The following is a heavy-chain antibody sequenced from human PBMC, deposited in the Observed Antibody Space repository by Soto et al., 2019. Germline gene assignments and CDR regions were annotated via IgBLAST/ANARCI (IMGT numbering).Heavy chain of an antibody. J-gene: IGHJ4*02. V-gene: IGHV3-30*18. Sequence: PGGSLRLSCAASGSTFSSYGMHWVRQAPGKGLEWVADISYDGSNKYYADSVKGRFTISRDNSKNTLYLQMNSLRAEDTAVYYCAKDRYSGSVSPFDYWGQGTLVTVSS. CDR2: ISYDGSNK. CDR1: GSTFSSYG. D-gene: IGHD1-26*01. CDR3: AKDRYSGSVSPFDY.